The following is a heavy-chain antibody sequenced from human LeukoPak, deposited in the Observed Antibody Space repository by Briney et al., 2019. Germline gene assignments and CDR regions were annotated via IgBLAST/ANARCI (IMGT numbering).Heavy chain of an antibody. D-gene: IGHD6-6*01. CDR1: GYSFTSYW. CDR2: IYPGDSDT. CDR3: ARQSRFYSRSSVGWFGP. V-gene: IGHV5-51*01. J-gene: IGHJ5*02. Sequence: GESLKISCKGSGYSFTSYWIGWVRQMPGKGLEWMGIIYPGDSDTRYSPSFQGQVTISADKSISTAHLQWSSLKASDTAMYYCARQSRFYSRSSVGWFGPWGQGTLVTVSS.